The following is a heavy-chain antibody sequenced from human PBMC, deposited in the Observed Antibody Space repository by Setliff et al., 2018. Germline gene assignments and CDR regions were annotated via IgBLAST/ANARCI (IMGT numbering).Heavy chain of an antibody. V-gene: IGHV3-9*03. Sequence: LRLSCAASGFTFDDYAMHWVRQAPGKGLEWVSGISWNSGIVAYADSVKGRFTISRDNAKNSLNLQMNSLRAEDMALYYCAKGYCSSTSCYVDYWGQGTLVTVSS. J-gene: IGHJ4*02. CDR3: AKGYCSSTSCYVDY. D-gene: IGHD2-2*01. CDR1: GFTFDDYA. CDR2: ISWNSGIV.